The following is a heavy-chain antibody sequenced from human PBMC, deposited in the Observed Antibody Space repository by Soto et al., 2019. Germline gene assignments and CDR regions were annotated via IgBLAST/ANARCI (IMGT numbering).Heavy chain of an antibody. D-gene: IGHD4-17*01. CDR3: ARFRRYGDYVPPFDY. V-gene: IGHV2-26*01. Sequence: QVTLKECGPVLVKPTETPTLTCTVSGFSLSNARMGVSWIRQPPGKALEWLAHIFSNDEKSYSTSLKSRLTITNDTSKSQVVLTMTNMDPVDTATYYCARFRRYGDYVPPFDYWGQGTLVTVSS. J-gene: IGHJ4*02. CDR1: GFSLSNARMG. CDR2: IFSNDEK.